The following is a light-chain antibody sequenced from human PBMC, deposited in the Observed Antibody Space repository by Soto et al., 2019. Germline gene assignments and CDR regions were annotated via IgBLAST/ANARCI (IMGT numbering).Light chain of an antibody. Sequence: DIVMTQSPDSLAVSLGERATINCKSSQSVLYSSNNKNYLAWYQQKPGQPPKLLIYWASTRESGVPDRFSGSWSGTDFSLTISRLQAEDVAVYYCQQYYSTPPTFGQGTKLEIK. J-gene: IGKJ2*01. CDR2: WAS. V-gene: IGKV4-1*01. CDR3: QQYYSTPPT. CDR1: QSVLYSSNNKNY.